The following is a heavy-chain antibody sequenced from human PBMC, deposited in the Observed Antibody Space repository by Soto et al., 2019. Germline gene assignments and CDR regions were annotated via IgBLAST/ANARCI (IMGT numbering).Heavy chain of an antibody. J-gene: IGHJ4*02. Sequence: PGESLKISCKASGYRITSYWIGWVRQMPGRGLEWMGIIWPGDTVPKYSPSFQGHVTISADKSINTAYLEWNSLKASDTAMYFCVRHERYSGVEGHFDYWGQGTLVTVSS. D-gene: IGHD5-12*01. CDR2: IWPGDTVP. CDR3: VRHERYSGVEGHFDY. CDR1: GYRITSYW. V-gene: IGHV5-51*01.